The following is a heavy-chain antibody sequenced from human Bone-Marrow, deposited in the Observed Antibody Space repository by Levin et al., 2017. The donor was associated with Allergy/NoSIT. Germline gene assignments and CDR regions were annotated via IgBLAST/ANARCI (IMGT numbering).Heavy chain of an antibody. V-gene: IGHV1-2*02. CDR1: GYTFTDNY. Sequence: GESLKISCKASGYTFTDNYLHWVRQAPGQGLEWMGWIYPKTGGTVYGQKFQGRLSVTGDASISTVYMELSGLTSDDTAIYYCARVLMSNSSGWYGGYWGQGTLITVSP. CDR2: IYPKTGGT. J-gene: IGHJ4*02. D-gene: IGHD6-19*01. CDR3: ARVLMSNSSGWYGGY.